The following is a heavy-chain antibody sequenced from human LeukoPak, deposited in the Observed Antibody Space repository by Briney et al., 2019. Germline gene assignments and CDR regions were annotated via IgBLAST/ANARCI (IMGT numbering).Heavy chain of an antibody. V-gene: IGHV3-23*01. D-gene: IGHD3-22*01. J-gene: IGHJ4*02. CDR2: TSGGGSTT. CDR3: AKLDTYYSDASGSYFDF. CDR1: GFTFSSYA. Sequence: GGSLRLSCAASGFTFSSYAMSWVRQAPGKGLEWVSATSGGGSTTYYADSVKGRFTISRDNSKNTLYLQMTTLRAEDRGVYYCAKLDTYYSDASGSYFDFWGKGTLVTVSS.